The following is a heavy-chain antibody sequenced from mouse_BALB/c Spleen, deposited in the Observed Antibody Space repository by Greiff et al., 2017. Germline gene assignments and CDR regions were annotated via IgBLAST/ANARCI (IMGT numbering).Heavy chain of an antibody. V-gene: IGHV5-6-2*01. J-gene: IGHJ2*01. CDR1: GFTFSSYY. CDR2: INSNGGST. Sequence: EVKVEESGGGLVKLGGSLKLSCAASGFTFSSYYMSWVRQTPEKRLELVAAINSNGGSTYYPDTVKGRFTISRDNAKNTLYLQMSSLKSEDTALYYCASYYGNYGFDYWGQGTTLTVSS. D-gene: IGHD2-10*01. CDR3: ASYYGNYGFDY.